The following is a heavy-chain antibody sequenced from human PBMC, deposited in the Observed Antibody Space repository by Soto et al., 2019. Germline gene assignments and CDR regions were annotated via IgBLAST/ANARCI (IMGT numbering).Heavy chain of an antibody. CDR1: GGSITNYY. J-gene: IGHJ5*02. V-gene: IGHV4-59*01. Sequence: SETLSLTCNVSGGSITNYYWTWVRQSPEKGLEWIGYMYYNGNINYNPSLKSRVTISIDTSKNHFSLTLKSVTAADTAVYYCASGGNWFAPWAQGVQVTVSS. D-gene: IGHD3-16*01. CDR2: MYYNGNI. CDR3: ASGGNWFAP.